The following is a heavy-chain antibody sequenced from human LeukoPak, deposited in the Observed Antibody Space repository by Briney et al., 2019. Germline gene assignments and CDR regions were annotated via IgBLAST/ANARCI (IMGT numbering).Heavy chain of an antibody. Sequence: GGSLRLSCAASGFSFSSFAMTWVRQAPGKGLEWVSGISGSGGSTYYADSVKGRFTISRDNAKNSLYLQMNSLRAEDTAVYYCARDPVAIFGVVLDYWGQGTLVTVSS. V-gene: IGHV3-23*01. CDR3: ARDPVAIFGVVLDY. J-gene: IGHJ4*02. D-gene: IGHD3-3*01. CDR1: GFSFSSFA. CDR2: ISGSGGST.